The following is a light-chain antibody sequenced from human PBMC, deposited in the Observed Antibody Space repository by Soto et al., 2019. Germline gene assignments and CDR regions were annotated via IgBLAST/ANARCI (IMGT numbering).Light chain of an antibody. Sequence: EIVMTQSPATLSVSPGERATLSCRASQSVSGTLAWYQQKPGQAPRLLIYGASTRATGIPARFTGSGSGTEFTITINTLQSEDFAVYYWQQYNNWPPFTFGQGTKVEIK. V-gene: IGKV3-15*01. CDR2: GAS. CDR3: QQYNNWPPFT. CDR1: QSVSGT. J-gene: IGKJ2*01.